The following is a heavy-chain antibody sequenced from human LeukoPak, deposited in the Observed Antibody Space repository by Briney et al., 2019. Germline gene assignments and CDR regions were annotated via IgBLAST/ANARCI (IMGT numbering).Heavy chain of an antibody. D-gene: IGHD4-17*01. CDR2: IGYSDGDT. Sequence: PGGSLRLSCAASGFTVSSYALTWVRQAPGKGLEWGSSIGYSDGDTYYADSVKGRFTISRDNSMNTLYLQMSSLRADDTALYYCAKDDDGHHHGVDHWGQGTLVTVSS. CDR3: AKDDDGHHHGVDH. J-gene: IGHJ4*02. CDR1: GFTVSSYA. V-gene: IGHV3-23*01.